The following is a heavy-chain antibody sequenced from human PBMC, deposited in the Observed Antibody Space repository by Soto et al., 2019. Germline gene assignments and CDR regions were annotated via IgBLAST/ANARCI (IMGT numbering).Heavy chain of an antibody. CDR2: INHSGST. Sequence: QVQLQQWGAGLLKPSETLSLTCAVYGGSFSGYYWSWIRQPPGKGLEWIGEINHSGSTNYNPSLKRPVTISVDTSKNQFSLKLSSVTAADTAVYYCARGRGKMGSIAARPDTRNWFDPWGQGTLVTVSS. CDR3: ARGRGKMGSIAARPDTRNWFDP. V-gene: IGHV4-34*01. CDR1: GGSFSGYY. J-gene: IGHJ5*02. D-gene: IGHD6-6*01.